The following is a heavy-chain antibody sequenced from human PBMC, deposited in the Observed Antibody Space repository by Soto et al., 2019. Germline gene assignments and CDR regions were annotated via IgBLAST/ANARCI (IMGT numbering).Heavy chain of an antibody. CDR1: GFTFDDYA. D-gene: IGHD3-10*01. J-gene: IGHJ4*02. CDR2: ISWNSGSI. Sequence: EVQLVESGGGLVQPGRSLRLSCAASGFTFDDYAMHWVRQAPGKGLEWVSGISWNSGSIGYADSVKGRFTISRDNANNSLYLQMNSLRAEDTALYYCAKDMEVRGVAYYFDYWGQGTLVTVSS. V-gene: IGHV3-9*01. CDR3: AKDMEVRGVAYYFDY.